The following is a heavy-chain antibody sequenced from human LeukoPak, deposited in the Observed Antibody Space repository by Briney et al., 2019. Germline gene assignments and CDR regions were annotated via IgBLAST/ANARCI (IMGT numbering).Heavy chain of an antibody. Sequence: SGTLSLTCTVSGGSISSGGYYWSWIRQPPGKGLEWIGYIYHSGSTYYNPSLKSRVTISVDRSKNQFSLKLSSVTAADTAVYYCAREGYSNSPFDYWGQGTLVTVSS. J-gene: IGHJ4*02. D-gene: IGHD4-11*01. V-gene: IGHV4-30-2*01. CDR1: GGSISSGGYY. CDR2: IYHSGST. CDR3: AREGYSNSPFDY.